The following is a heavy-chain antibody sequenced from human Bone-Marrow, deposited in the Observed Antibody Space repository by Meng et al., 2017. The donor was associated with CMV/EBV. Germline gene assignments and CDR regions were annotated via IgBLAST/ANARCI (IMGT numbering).Heavy chain of an antibody. Sequence: GESLKISFAASGFTLSSYGMHWVRQAPGKGLEWVAFIRYDGSNKYYADSVKGRFTISRDNSKNTLYLQMNSLRAEDTAVYYCAHLGYCSSTSCYREDYWGQGPLVPVSS. V-gene: IGHV3-30*02. J-gene: IGHJ4*02. CDR1: GFTLSSYG. CDR2: IRYDGSNK. D-gene: IGHD2-2*02. CDR3: AHLGYCSSTSCYREDY.